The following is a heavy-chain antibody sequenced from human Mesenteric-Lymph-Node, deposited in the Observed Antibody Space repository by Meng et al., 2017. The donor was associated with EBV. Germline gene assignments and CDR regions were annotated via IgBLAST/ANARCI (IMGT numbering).Heavy chain of an antibody. D-gene: IGHD3-10*01. CDR1: GASINSDNW. CDR3: ARFQRFGDFD. Sequence: QGQLQGSGPGLVKPSGTLSLTCAVSGASINSDNWWSWVRQPPGKGLEWIGEIYHSGSTNYNPSLKSRVTISVDKSKRQFSLKLTSVTAADTAVYHCARFQRFGDFDWGQGTLVTVSS. J-gene: IGHJ4*02. V-gene: IGHV4-4*02. CDR2: IYHSGST.